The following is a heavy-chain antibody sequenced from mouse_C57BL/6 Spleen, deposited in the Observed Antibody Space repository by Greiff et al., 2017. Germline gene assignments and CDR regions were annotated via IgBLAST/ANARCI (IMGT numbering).Heavy chain of an antibody. Sequence: QVQLQQSGAELVRPGTSVKVSCKASGYAFTNYLIEWVKQRPGQGLEWIGVINPGSGGTNYNEKFKGKATLTADKSSSTAYMQLSSLTSEDSAVYFCARWVYDGYFDYGGQGTTLTVSS. CDR3: ARWVYDGYFDY. V-gene: IGHV1-54*01. D-gene: IGHD2-3*01. CDR1: GYAFTNYL. CDR2: INPGSGGT. J-gene: IGHJ2*01.